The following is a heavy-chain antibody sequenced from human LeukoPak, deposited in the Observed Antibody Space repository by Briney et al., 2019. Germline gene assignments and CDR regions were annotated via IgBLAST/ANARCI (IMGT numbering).Heavy chain of an antibody. CDR3: ARDPSRFDY. CDR2: INHSLST. V-gene: IGHV4-34*01. CDR1: GGSFSGYY. J-gene: IGHJ4*02. Sequence: PSETLSVTCAVYGGSFSGYYWSWIRQPPGKGLEWIGEINHSLSTHYNPSLKSRLTISVDHSKNQYSLKLSSVTAADTAVYYCARDPSRFDYWGQGTMVTDSS.